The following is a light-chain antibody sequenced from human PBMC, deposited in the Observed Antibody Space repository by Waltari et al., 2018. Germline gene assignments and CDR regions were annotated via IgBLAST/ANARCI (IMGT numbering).Light chain of an antibody. Sequence: EIALTQSPGTLSLSPGEGATLSCRASQNVGNNYLAWLQQKPCQPPRLLIYNVFIRATGIPDRFSGSGSGTDFTLTISRLEPDDFAVYYCHQSATAPLTFGGGTRVEIK. V-gene: IGKV3-20*01. CDR1: QNVGNNY. CDR2: NVF. CDR3: HQSATAPLT. J-gene: IGKJ4*01.